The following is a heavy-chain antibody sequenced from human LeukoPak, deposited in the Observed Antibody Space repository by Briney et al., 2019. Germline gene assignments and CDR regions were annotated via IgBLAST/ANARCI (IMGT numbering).Heavy chain of an antibody. CDR1: GFTFSAYG. Sequence: GRSLTLSCAASGFTFSAYGMHWVRLAPGKGLEWVAGIRYDGSKKYYKDPMKGRFVVSRDNSENTLYLLMNSLGGEDTAVYYCAREDWGHCGAPACHGALDMCGQGTMVTVSS. D-gene: IGHD2-21*01. CDR2: IRYDGSKK. V-gene: IGHV3-33*01. CDR3: AREDWGHCGAPACHGALDM. J-gene: IGHJ3*02.